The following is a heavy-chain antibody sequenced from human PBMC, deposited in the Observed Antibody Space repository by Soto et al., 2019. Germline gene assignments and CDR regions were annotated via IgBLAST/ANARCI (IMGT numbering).Heavy chain of an antibody. CDR3: ASGGGYNYYYYGMDV. V-gene: IGHV1-69*06. CDR1: GGTFSSYA. D-gene: IGHD1-26*01. Sequence: RASVKVSCKASGGTFSSYAISWVRQAPGQGLEWMGGIIPIFGTANYAQKFQGRVTITADKSTSTAYMELSSLRSEDTAVYYCASGGGYNYYYYGMDVWGQGTTVTVSS. CDR2: IIPIFGTA. J-gene: IGHJ6*02.